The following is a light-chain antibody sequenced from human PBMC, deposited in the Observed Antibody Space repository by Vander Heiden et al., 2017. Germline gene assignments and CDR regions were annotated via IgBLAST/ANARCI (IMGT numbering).Light chain of an antibody. CDR2: VAS. Sequence: DIQMTQSPSSVAASIGDRVTITCRASQGIGIWLAWFQQRPGTAPILLIYVASRMQSGVPPRFSGSGSGTDFTLTISSLQPEDFATYYCQQAYGFPRTFGQGTKVEIK. CDR3: QQAYGFPRT. V-gene: IGKV1-12*01. CDR1: QGIGIW. J-gene: IGKJ1*01.